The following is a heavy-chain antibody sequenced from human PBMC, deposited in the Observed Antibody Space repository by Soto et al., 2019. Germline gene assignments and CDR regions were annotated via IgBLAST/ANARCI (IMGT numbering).Heavy chain of an antibody. Sequence: QVQLVESGGGVVQPGRSLRLSCAASGFTFSSYGMHWVRQPPGKGLEWVAVIWLDRSNKHYADSVKGRFTISRDNSKNTLYLQMNSLRAEDTAVYYCAHSSSWYYFDYWGQGTLVTVSS. CDR2: IWLDRSNK. J-gene: IGHJ4*02. CDR3: AHSSSWYYFDY. D-gene: IGHD6-13*01. V-gene: IGHV3-33*01. CDR1: GFTFSSYG.